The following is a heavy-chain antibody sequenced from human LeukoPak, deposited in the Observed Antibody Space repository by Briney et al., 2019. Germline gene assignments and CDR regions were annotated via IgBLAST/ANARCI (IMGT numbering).Heavy chain of an antibody. D-gene: IGHD1-26*01. V-gene: IGHV5-51*01. CDR3: ARHVPHGSFFYFDL. Sequence: GESLSTSCKGSGYSFTSYWIGWVRQMPGKGLEWMGIIYPGDSDTTYRPSFQGQVTISADRSISTAYLQWSSLKASDSAMYYCARHVPHGSFFYFDLWGQGTLVTVSS. CDR1: GYSFTSYW. CDR2: IYPGDSDT. J-gene: IGHJ4*02.